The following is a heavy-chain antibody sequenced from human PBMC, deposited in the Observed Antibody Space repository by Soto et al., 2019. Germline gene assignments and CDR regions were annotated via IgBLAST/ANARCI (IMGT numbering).Heavy chain of an antibody. D-gene: IGHD4-17*01. V-gene: IGHV3-23*01. Sequence: GGSLRLSCAASGLTFSSYAMRWVRQAPGKGMEWVSAISGSGGSTYYADYVKGRFTISRDNSQNTLYLQMNSLRAEDTSLYYCSNFSKGSATVTSLLDVWGKRTTVIVSS. CDR2: ISGSGGST. CDR1: GLTFSSYA. J-gene: IGHJ6*04. CDR3: SNFSKGSATVTSLLDV.